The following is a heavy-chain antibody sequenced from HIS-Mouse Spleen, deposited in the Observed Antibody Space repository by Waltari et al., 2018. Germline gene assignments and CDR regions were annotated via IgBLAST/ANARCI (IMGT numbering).Heavy chain of an antibody. J-gene: IGHJ3*02. CDR2: IYYSGST. CDR1: GGSISSSSYD. Sequence: QLQLQESGPGLVKPSETLSLTCTVSGGSISSSSYDWGWIRQPPGKGLEWIGSIYYSGSTYYNPSLKSRVTISVDTSKNQFSLKLSSVTAADTAVYYCARDQDSSSSSFDIWGQGTMVTVSS. D-gene: IGHD6-6*01. CDR3: ARDQDSSSSSFDI. V-gene: IGHV4-39*07.